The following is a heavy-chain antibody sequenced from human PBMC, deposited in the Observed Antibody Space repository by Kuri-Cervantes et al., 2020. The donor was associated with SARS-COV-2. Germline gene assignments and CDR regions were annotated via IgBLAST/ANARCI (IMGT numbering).Heavy chain of an antibody. D-gene: IGHD3-3*01. Sequence: GESLKISCAASGFIFSSYDMHWVRQATGKGLEWVSAIGNAGDPYYPGSVKGRFTISRDNAKNSLYLQMNSLRAEDTAVYYCARDPIFEWLLVSYYYWMDVWGQGTTVTVSS. CDR3: ARDPIFEWLLVSYYYWMDV. V-gene: IGHV3-13*05. CDR2: IGNAGDP. CDR1: GFIFSSYD. J-gene: IGHJ6*02.